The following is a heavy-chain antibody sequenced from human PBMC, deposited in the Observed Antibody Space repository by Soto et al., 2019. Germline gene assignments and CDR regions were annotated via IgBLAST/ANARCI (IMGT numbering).Heavy chain of an antibody. CDR2: ISYSGST. CDR3: ARHYCSGGGCYYFGY. CDR1: GGSISSYY. D-gene: IGHD2-15*01. J-gene: IGHJ4*02. V-gene: IGHV4-59*08. Sequence: QVQLQESGPGLVKSSETLSLTCTVSGGSISSYYWSWIRQPPGKGLEWIGFISYSGSTNYNPSLKSRVTIPVDTSKNQFSLTLPSVTATDTAVYFCARHYCSGGGCYYFGYWGQGTLVTVSS.